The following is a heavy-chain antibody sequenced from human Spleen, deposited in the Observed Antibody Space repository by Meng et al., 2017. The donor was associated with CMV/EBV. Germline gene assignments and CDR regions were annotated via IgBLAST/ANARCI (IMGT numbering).Heavy chain of an antibody. CDR1: GFTFSSYS. CDR2: TYSRRDGT. Sequence: GESLKISCAASGFTFSSYSMNWVRQAPGKGLEWVSYTYSRRDGTEYADSVRGRFSVSRDSATNSVYLEMNSLRAEDTAVYYCARDTYGSPDYWGQGALVTVSS. D-gene: IGHD3-10*01. CDR3: ARDTYGSPDY. J-gene: IGHJ4*02. V-gene: IGHV3-21*06.